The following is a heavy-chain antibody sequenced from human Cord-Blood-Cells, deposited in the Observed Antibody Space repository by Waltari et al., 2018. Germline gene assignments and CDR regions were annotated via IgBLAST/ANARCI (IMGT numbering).Heavy chain of an antibody. D-gene: IGHD1-1*01. CDR3: ARATNEGWFDP. J-gene: IGHJ5*02. V-gene: IGHV4-59*01. Sequence: QVQLQESGPGLVKPSETLSPTCTVSGGSISSYYWSWIRQPPGKGLEWIGYIYYSGSTNDNPSLKSRVTISVDTSKNQFSLKLSSVTAADTAVYYCARATNEGWFDPWGQGTLVTVSS. CDR1: GGSISSYY. CDR2: IYYSGST.